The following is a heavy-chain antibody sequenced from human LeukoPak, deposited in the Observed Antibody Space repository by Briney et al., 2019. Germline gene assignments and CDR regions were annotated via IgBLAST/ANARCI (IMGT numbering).Heavy chain of an antibody. D-gene: IGHD1-26*01. V-gene: IGHV1-24*01. CDR1: GYTLTELS. CDR3: ATDGKFHYYYYGMDV. J-gene: IGHJ6*02. CDR2: FDPEDGET. Sequence: ASVTVSCKVSGYTLTELSMHWVRQAPGKGREWMGGFDPEDGETIYAQKFQGRVTMTEDTSTDTAYMELSSLRSEDTAVYYCATDGKFHYYYYGMDVWGQGTTVTVSS.